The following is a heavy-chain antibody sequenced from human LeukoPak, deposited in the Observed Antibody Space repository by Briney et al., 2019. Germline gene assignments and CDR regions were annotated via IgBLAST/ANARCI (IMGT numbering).Heavy chain of an antibody. CDR3: AKRRGLELLYYYYMDV. J-gene: IGHJ6*03. V-gene: IGHV3-23*01. CDR1: GFTFSSYA. CDR2: ISGSGGST. D-gene: IGHD1-7*01. Sequence: GGSLRLSCAASGFTFSSYAMSWVRQAPGKGLEWVSAISGSGGSTYYADSVEGRFTISRDNSKNTLYLQMNSLRAEGTAVYYCAKRRGLELLYYYYMDVWGKGTTVTVSS.